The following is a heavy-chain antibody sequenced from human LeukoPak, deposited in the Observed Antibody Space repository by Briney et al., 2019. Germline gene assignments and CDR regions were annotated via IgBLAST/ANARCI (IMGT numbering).Heavy chain of an antibody. D-gene: IGHD4-17*01. J-gene: IGHJ2*01. CDR1: GGSISGHY. CDR2: VYYSGST. V-gene: IGHV4-59*11. CDR3: ARDGDYDWYFDL. Sequence: SETLSLTCTVSGGSISGHYWNWIRQPPGKGLEWIGYVYYSGSTNYNPSLKSRTTISLDTSKSQFSLKLNSVAAADTAVYYCARDGDYDWYFDLWGRGTLATVSS.